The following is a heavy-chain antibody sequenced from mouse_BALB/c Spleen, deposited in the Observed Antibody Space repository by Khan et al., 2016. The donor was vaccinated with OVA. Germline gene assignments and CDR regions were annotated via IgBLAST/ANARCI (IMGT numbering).Heavy chain of an antibody. Sequence: EVQLQESGPGLVKPSQSLSLTCTVTGYSITSDYAWNWIRQFPGNKLEWMGYISYSGTTSYTPSLKSRISITRDTSKNQFFLQLNSLTADDTATYYGTGGRAYWGQGTLVTVSA. CDR1: GYSITSDYA. CDR3: TGGRAY. CDR2: ISYSGTT. D-gene: IGHD3-3*01. V-gene: IGHV3-2*02. J-gene: IGHJ3*01.